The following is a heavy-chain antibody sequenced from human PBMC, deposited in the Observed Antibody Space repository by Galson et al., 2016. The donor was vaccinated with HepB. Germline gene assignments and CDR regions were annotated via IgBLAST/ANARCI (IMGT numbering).Heavy chain of an antibody. J-gene: IGHJ4*02. CDR1: GFIFSDHY. V-gene: IGHV3-72*01. CDR2: SKNKANGYTT. Sequence: SLRLSCAASGFIFSDHYMDWVRQAPGKGLEWLGRSKNKANGYTTEYAASVEGRFTISRDGSKKSLYLQMNSLRIEDTAVYYCARWQSGSPVNWGQGTLVTVSS. D-gene: IGHD1-26*01. CDR3: ARWQSGSPVN.